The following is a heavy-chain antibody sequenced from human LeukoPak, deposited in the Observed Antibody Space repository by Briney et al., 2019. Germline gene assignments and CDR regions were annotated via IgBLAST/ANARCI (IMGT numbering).Heavy chain of an antibody. CDR1: GGSFSGYY. D-gene: IGHD3-3*01. J-gene: IGHJ4*02. Sequence: SETLSLTCAVYGGSFSGYYWGWIRQPPGKGLEWIGEINHSGSTNYNPSLKSRVTISVDTSKNQFSLKLSSVTAADTAVYYCARGPYYDFWSGYYWGAFDYWGQGTLVTVSS. CDR2: INHSGST. V-gene: IGHV4-34*01. CDR3: ARGPYYDFWSGYYWGAFDY.